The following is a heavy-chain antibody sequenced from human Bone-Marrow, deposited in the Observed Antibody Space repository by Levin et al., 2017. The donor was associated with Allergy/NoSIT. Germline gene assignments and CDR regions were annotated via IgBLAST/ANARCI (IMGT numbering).Heavy chain of an antibody. Sequence: GGSLRLSCAASGFTFSDHYMDWVRQAPGKGLEWVGRIRNKANRHTTEYAASVQGRLTISRDDSKNSLYLEMNRLKPEDTAVYYCAREGAAAGDFDYWGQGALVTVSS. CDR3: AREGAAAGDFDY. CDR2: IRNKANRHTT. V-gene: IGHV3-72*01. CDR1: GFTFSDHY. J-gene: IGHJ4*02. D-gene: IGHD6-13*01.